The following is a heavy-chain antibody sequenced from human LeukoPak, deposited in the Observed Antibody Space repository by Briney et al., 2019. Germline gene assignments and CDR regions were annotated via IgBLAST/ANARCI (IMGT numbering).Heavy chain of an antibody. D-gene: IGHD6-19*01. CDR1: GGSFSGYY. CDR2: IQYNGNT. Sequence: PSETLSLTCAVYGGSFSGYYWSWIRQPPGKGLEWIGLIQYNGNTNYNPSLKSRITISVDTSNNDFSLNVRSVTAADTAVYYCARVLIDSSGWYHFDSWGQGTLVTVSS. CDR3: ARVLIDSSGWYHFDS. J-gene: IGHJ4*02. V-gene: IGHV4-59*01.